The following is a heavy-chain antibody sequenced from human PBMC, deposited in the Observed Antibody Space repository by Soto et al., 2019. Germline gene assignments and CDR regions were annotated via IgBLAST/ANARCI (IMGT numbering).Heavy chain of an antibody. J-gene: IGHJ6*02. CDR2: ISGSGGST. D-gene: IGHD3-9*01. V-gene: IGHV3-23*01. CDR1: GFTFSSYS. Sequence: RVSLRLSFAASGFTFSSYSMSWVRQAPGKGLEWVSAISGSGGSTYYADSVKGRFTISRDNSKNTLYLQMNSLRAEDTAVYYCARSPCYDFLTGHNSNYYYYYGMDVWGQGTTVTVSS. CDR3: ARSPCYDFLTGHNSNYYYYYGMDV.